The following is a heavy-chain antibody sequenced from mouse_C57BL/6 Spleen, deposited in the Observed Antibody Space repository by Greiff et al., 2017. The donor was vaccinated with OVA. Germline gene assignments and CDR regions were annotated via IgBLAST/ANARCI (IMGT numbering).Heavy chain of an antibody. Sequence: VKLMESGPGLVAPSQSLSITCTVSGFSLTSYGVDWVRQSPGKGLEWLGVIWGVGSTNYNSALKSRLSISKDNSKSQVFLKMNSLQTDDTAMYYCASGSTGAMDYWGQGTSVTVSS. CDR1: GFSLTSYG. CDR3: ASGSTGAMDY. CDR2: IWGVGST. V-gene: IGHV2-6*01. J-gene: IGHJ4*01.